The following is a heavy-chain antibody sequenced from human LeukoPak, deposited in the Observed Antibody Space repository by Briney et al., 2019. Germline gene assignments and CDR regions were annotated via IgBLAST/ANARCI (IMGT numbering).Heavy chain of an antibody. D-gene: IGHD6-13*01. CDR3: ARDRQAAGTGWFDP. Sequence: PSETLSLTCTVSGGSISSYYWSWIRQPAGKGLEWIGRIYTSGSTNYNPSLKSRVTMSVNTSKNQFSRKLSSVTAADTAVYYCARDRQAAGTGWFDPWGQGTLVTVSS. V-gene: IGHV4-4*07. CDR1: GGSISSYY. CDR2: IYTSGST. J-gene: IGHJ5*02.